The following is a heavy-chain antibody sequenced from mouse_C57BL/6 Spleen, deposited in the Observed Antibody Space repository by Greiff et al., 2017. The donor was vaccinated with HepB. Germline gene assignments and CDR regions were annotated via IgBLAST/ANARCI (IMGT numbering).Heavy chain of an antibody. Sequence: VQLQQSGAELVRPGTSVKVSCKASGYAFTNYLIEWVKQRPGQGLEWIGVINPGSGGTNYNEKFKGKATLTADKSSRTAYMQLSSLTSEDSAVYFCARKEEGYWGQGTTLTVSS. CDR3: ARKEEGY. CDR2: INPGSGGT. V-gene: IGHV1-54*01. CDR1: GYAFTNYL. J-gene: IGHJ2*01.